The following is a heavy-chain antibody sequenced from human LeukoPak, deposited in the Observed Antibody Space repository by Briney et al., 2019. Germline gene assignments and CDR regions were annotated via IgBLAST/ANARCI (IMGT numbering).Heavy chain of an antibody. CDR2: ISVSGGTT. J-gene: IGHJ4*02. CDR3: ARPGPDYYDSSGNADY. Sequence: SGGSLRLSCAASGFTFSNYAMSWVRQAPGKGLEWVSGISVSGGTTYYADFVKGRFTISRDNSKNTLHLQMNSLRVDDTAVYYCARPGPDYYDSSGNADYWGQGTLVTVSS. V-gene: IGHV3-23*01. CDR1: GFTFSNYA. D-gene: IGHD3-22*01.